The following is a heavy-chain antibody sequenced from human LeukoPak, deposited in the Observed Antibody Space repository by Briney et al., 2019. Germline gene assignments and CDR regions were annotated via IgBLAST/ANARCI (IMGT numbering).Heavy chain of an antibody. CDR1: GYTFTSYG. J-gene: IGHJ5*02. CDR3: ARDILPRDYDFWSGLIRGFDP. V-gene: IGHV1-18*01. D-gene: IGHD3-3*01. CDR2: ISAYNGNT. Sequence: ASVKVSCKASGYTFTSYGISWVRQAPGQGLEWMGWISAYNGNTNYAQKLQGRVTMTTDTSTSTAYMELRSLRSDDTAVYYCARDILPRDYDFWSGLIRGFDPWGQGTLVTVSS.